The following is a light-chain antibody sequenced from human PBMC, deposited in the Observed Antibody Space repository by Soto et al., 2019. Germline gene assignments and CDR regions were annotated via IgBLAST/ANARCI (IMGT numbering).Light chain of an antibody. CDR1: SSDVGGYNY. CDR3: SSYTSSSTRGV. CDR2: EVS. J-gene: IGLJ1*01. Sequence: QSALTQPASVSGSPGQSITISCTGSSSDVGGYNYVSWYQQHPGKAPKLMIYEVSNRPSGVSNRFSGSKSGNTASLIISGLQAQDEADYYCSSYTSSSTRGVFGTGTKVTVL. V-gene: IGLV2-14*01.